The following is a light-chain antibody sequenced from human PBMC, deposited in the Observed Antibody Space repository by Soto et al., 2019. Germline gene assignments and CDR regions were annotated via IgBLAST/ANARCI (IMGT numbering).Light chain of an antibody. CDR2: GAS. V-gene: IGKV3-15*01. CDR1: QSVSSN. J-gene: IGKJ2*01. Sequence: EIVMTQSPVTLSVSPGERATLSCRASQSVSSNLAWYQQKPGQAPRLLIYGASTRATGIPARFSGSGSGTEFTLTISSLQSEDFAVYYCQQYNNWNTFGQGIKLEIK. CDR3: QQYNNWNT.